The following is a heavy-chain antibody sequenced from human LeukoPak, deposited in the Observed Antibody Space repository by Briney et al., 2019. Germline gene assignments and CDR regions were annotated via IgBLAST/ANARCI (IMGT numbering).Heavy chain of an antibody. Sequence: SETLSLTCAVYGESFKSYYWTWIRQPPGKGLEWIGYIYYSGSTNYNPSLKSRVTISVDTSKNQFSLKLSSVTAADTAVYYCARVYYSSSYDYWYFDLWGRGTLVTVSS. CDR2: IYYSGST. CDR3: ARVYYSSSYDYWYFDL. J-gene: IGHJ2*01. V-gene: IGHV4-59*01. CDR1: GESFKSYY. D-gene: IGHD6-13*01.